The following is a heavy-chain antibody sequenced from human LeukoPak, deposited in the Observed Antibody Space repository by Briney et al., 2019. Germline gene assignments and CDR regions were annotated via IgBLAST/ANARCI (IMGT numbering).Heavy chain of an antibody. J-gene: IGHJ4*02. CDR1: GYTFTSYG. Sequence: GASVKVSCKASGYTFTSYGISWVRQAPGQGLEWMGWISAYNGNTNYAQKLQGRVTMTTDTSTNTAYMELRSLRSDDTAVYYCARDYYYASSGYYPLFDYWGQGTLVTVSS. CDR3: ARDYYYASSGYYPLFDY. CDR2: ISAYNGNT. V-gene: IGHV1-18*01. D-gene: IGHD3-22*01.